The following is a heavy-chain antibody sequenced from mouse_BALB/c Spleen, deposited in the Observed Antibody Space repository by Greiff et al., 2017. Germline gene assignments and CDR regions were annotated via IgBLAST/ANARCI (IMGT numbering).Heavy chain of an antibody. CDR3: AREGITTVDYYAMDY. Sequence: EVQLQQSGPGLVKPSQSLSLTCTVTGYSITSDYAWNWIRQFPGNKLEWMGYISYSGSTSYNPSLKSRISITRDTSKNQFFLQLNSVTTEDTATYYCAREGITTVDYYAMDYWGQGTSVTVSS. CDR1: GYSITSDYA. J-gene: IGHJ4*01. V-gene: IGHV3-2*02. D-gene: IGHD1-1*01. CDR2: ISYSGST.